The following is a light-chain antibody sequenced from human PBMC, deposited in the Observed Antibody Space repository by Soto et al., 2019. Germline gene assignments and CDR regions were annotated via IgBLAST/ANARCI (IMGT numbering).Light chain of an antibody. V-gene: IGKV1-5*03. CDR1: QTISSW. CDR2: EAF. CDR3: QQYHSYPWT. J-gene: IGKJ1*01. Sequence: DIQMTQSPSTLSSSIGDRVTITCRASQTISSWLAWYQQKPGKAPKLLIYEAFNLESGVPSRFSGSGSGTEFTLTIFGLQPDDFATYYCQQYHSYPWTFGQGTKAAIK.